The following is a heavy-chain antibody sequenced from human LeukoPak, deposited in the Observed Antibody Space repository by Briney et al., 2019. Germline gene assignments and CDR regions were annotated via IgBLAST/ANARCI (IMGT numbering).Heavy chain of an antibody. D-gene: IGHD3-3*01. CDR1: GFTFSSYA. V-gene: IGHV3-49*04. CDR3: TRDRDYYDFWSGFHGHYYYGMDV. J-gene: IGHJ6*02. Sequence: PGGSLRLSCSASGFTFSSYAMHWVRQAPGKGLEWVGFIRSKAYGGTTEYAASVKGRFTISRDDSKSIAYLQMNSLKTEDTAVYYCTRDRDYYDFWSGFHGHYYYGMDVWGQGTTVTVSS. CDR2: IRSKAYGGTT.